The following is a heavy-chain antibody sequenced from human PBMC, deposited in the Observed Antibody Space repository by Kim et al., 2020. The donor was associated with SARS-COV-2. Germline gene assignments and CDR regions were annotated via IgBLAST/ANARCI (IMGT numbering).Heavy chain of an antibody. CDR3: ACRHGGGSYKSWFDP. J-gene: IGHJ5*02. D-gene: IGHD3-16*01. Sequence: DSGKGRITVPRDNAKNSLYLQLNSLRAEETAVYYCACRHGGGSYKSWFDPWGQGTLVTVSS. V-gene: IGHV3-21*01.